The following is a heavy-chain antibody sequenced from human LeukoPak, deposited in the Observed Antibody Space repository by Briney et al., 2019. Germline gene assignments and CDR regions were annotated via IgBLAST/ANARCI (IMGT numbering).Heavy chain of an antibody. J-gene: IGHJ4*02. CDR3: AKDLSTFDS. Sequence: PGGSLRLSCAASGFTFSSYAMSWVRQAPGKGLEWVSGISGSGGDTYYADSVKGRFAISRDNSKNTLYLQMNSLRAEDTALYYCAKDLSTFDSWGPGTLVTVSS. D-gene: IGHD1-1*01. CDR1: GFTFSSYA. V-gene: IGHV3-23*01. CDR2: ISGSGGDT.